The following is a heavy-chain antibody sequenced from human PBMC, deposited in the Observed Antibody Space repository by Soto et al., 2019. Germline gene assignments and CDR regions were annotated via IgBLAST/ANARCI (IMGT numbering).Heavy chain of an antibody. CDR2: ISGSGGTT. J-gene: IGHJ4*02. CDR1: GFTFSSYA. D-gene: IGHD5-12*01. V-gene: IGHV3-23*01. Sequence: GGSLRLSCAASGFTFSSYAMSWVRQAPGQGLEWVSLISGSGGTTYYADSVKGRFTVSTDNSKNTLYLQVNSLRAEDTAVYYCAKDRPSRNTGYDFAADYWGQGTLVTVSS. CDR3: AKDRPSRNTGYDFAADY.